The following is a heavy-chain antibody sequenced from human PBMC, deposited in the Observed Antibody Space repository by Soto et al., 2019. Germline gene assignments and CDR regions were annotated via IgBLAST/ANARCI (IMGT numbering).Heavy chain of an antibody. V-gene: IGHV4-30-4*01. CDR3: AYSALFVMYV. D-gene: IGHD2-21*01. CDR2: IYYSGNT. CDR1: GGSISRGYHY. Sequence: SETLSLTRSVTGGSISRGYHYWSWTRQPPGKGLEWIGHIYYSGNTYYNPSLKSRLIISIDTSKNQFSLKVGSVTAADTAVYYCAYSALFVMYVCGLCTTVTVSS. J-gene: IGHJ6*02.